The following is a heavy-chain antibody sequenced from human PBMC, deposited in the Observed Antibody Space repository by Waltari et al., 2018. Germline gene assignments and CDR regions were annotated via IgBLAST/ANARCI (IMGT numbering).Heavy chain of an antibody. CDR3: ARGDGGSGLGASDI. V-gene: IGHV3-33*01. J-gene: IGHJ3*02. Sequence: QVQLVESGGGVVQSGRSLRLSCVGVVFTSKNQRWNWVRQAPGKGLEWVAVIWYDGSNKNYVDSVKGRFTISRDNSKNTMYLEMNGLRAEDTAVYFCARGDGGSGLGASDIWGQGTMVTVSS. CDR1: VFTSKNQR. CDR2: IWYDGSNK. D-gene: IGHD3-3*01.